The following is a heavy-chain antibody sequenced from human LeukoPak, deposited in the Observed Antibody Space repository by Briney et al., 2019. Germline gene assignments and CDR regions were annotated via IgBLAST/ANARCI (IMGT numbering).Heavy chain of an antibody. V-gene: IGHV4-61*02. CDR1: GDSLSSGIYY. CDR2: IYFNGKS. D-gene: IGHD1-26*01. J-gene: IGHJ5*02. Sequence: SQTLSLTCSVSGDSLSSGIYYWSWIRQPAGKGLEWIGRIYFNGKSNHNPSLKSRVSLSIDTSKNQFSLKVTSVTAADTGIYYCAREGGGYYENWFDPWGQGTLVTVSS. CDR3: AREGGGYYENWFDP.